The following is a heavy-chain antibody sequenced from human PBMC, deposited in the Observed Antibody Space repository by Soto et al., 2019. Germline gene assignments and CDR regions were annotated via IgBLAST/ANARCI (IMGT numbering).Heavy chain of an antibody. V-gene: IGHV4-59*01. Sequence: QVQVEESGPGRVKPSETVSLKCTVSGGSLSPYYWSWIRQPPGKGLEWIGYIHYNGSANCSPSLKSRVTLSVDTTKNQLSLKLSAVTAADTAVYYCARGGGPQEAPGILVQVHYYNGMDVWGQGTTVIVS. CDR2: IHYNGSA. CDR1: GGSLSPYY. CDR3: ARGGGPQEAPGILVQVHYYNGMDV. J-gene: IGHJ6*02. D-gene: IGHD2-2*01.